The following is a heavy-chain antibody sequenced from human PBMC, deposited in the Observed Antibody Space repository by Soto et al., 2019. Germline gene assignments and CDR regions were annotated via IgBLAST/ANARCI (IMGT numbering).Heavy chain of an antibody. CDR3: ARDRVRSPDGVDSFDV. CDR1: GYTFTDYY. V-gene: IGHV1-2*02. Sequence: QGQLVQSGAEVKKPGASVKVSCKASGYTFTDYYIFWVRQAPGQGLEWMGYINPNSGGARYVQKFQDRVTMTRDTPKTTVYMELRNLTSDDTAVYYCARDRVRSPDGVDSFDVWGQGTWANVS. J-gene: IGHJ3*01. CDR2: INPNSGGA. D-gene: IGHD3-10*01.